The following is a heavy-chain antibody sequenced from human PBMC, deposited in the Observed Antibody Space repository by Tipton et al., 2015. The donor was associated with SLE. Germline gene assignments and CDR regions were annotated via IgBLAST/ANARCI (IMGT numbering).Heavy chain of an antibody. J-gene: IGHJ4*02. CDR1: GFTFSNYA. CDR2: IYSGGST. V-gene: IGHV3-23*03. CDR3: AISLYSSPDY. D-gene: IGHD6-13*01. Sequence: SLRLSCAASGFTFSNYAMSWVRQTPGKGLGWVSVIYSGGSTYYADSVKGRFTISRDDSKNTLYLQMNSLRAEDTAVYYCAISLYSSPDYWGQGSLVTVSS.